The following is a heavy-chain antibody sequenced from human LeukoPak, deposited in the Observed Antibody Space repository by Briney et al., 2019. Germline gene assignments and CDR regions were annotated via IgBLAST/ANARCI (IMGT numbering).Heavy chain of an antibody. CDR1: GFSFNSYS. CDR3: SRVDENGYNFA. J-gene: IGHJ5*02. D-gene: IGHD5-24*01. CDR2: ISGGSSYI. V-gene: IGHV3-21*01. Sequence: GGSLRLSCAASGFSFNSYSMNCVRQAPGKGLEWVSSISGGSSYIYYADSVKGRFTISRDSAKNSLFLQMNSLRAEDTAVYYCSRVDENGYNFAWGQGTLVTVSS.